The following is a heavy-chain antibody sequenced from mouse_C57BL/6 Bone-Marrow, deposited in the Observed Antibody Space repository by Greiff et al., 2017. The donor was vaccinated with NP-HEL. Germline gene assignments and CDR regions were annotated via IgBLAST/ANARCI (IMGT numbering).Heavy chain of an antibody. CDR2: IDPEDGET. CDR1: GFNIKDYY. D-gene: IGHD1-1*01. J-gene: IGHJ1*03. V-gene: IGHV14-2*01. CDR3: ARALITTVVATDFDV. Sequence: EVQLQQSGAELVKPGASVKLSCTASGFNIKDYYMHWVKQRTEQGLEWIGRIDPEDGETKYAPKFQGKATITADTSSNTAYLQLSSLTSEDTAVYDCARALITTVVATDFDVWGTGTTVTVSS.